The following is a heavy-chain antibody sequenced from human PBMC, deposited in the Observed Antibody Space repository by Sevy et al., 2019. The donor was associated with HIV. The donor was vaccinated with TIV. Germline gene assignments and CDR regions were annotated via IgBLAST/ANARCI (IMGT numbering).Heavy chain of an antibody. CDR2: IRGKANNYAT. D-gene: IGHD3-22*01. CDR1: GFTFSDAA. J-gene: IGHJ4*02. V-gene: IGHV3-73*01. CDR3: SIYYDIRAFDS. Sequence: GGSLRLSCAGSGFTFSDAAIHWVRQASGKGLEWLGRIRGKANNYATAYAASVKDRFSISKNDLKDTAYLEMNSLRTEDAAMYYLSIYYDIRAFDSWGQGTQVTVSS.